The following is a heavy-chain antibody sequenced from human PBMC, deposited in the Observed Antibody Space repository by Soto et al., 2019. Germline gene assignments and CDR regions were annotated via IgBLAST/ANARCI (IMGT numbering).Heavy chain of an antibody. J-gene: IGHJ3*02. Sequence: QVQLVESGGGVVQPGRSLRLSCAASGFTFSSYAMHWVRQAPGKGLEWVAVISYDGSNKYYADSVKGRFTISRDNSKNTLYLQMNSLRAEDTAVYYCARDYEFYYYDSSGYDAFDIWGQGTMVTVSS. CDR2: ISYDGSNK. CDR1: GFTFSSYA. CDR3: ARDYEFYYYDSSGYDAFDI. V-gene: IGHV3-30-3*01. D-gene: IGHD3-22*01.